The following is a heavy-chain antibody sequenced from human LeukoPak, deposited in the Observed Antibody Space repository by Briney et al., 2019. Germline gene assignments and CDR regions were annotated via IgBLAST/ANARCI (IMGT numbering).Heavy chain of an antibody. J-gene: IGHJ3*02. CDR2: IYYSGGT. CDR3: ARHVAISGPSDASVM. Sequence: AETLTLTYTVPGDSISSYYWSWIRQPPGKGLEWIWYIYYSGGTDYNPSLKSRVTISVDTSKNHFSLKLRSGTAADTAVYYCARHVAISGPSDASVMWARGTMVTVSP. CDR1: GDSISSYY. D-gene: IGHD3-3*02. V-gene: IGHV4-59*08.